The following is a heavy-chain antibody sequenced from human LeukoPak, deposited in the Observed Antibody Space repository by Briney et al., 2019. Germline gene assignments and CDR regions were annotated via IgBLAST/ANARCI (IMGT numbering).Heavy chain of an antibody. CDR2: IKQDGSEK. V-gene: IGHV3-7*01. D-gene: IGHD2-15*01. J-gene: IGHJ3*02. Sequence: PGGSLRLSCAASEFTFSTYWMTWVRQAPGKGLEWVADIKQDGSEKYYVDSVKGRFTISRQNAKKSLFLQTNSLRAEDTAVYYCARHRSGGSQDDAFDIWGQGTLVTVSS. CDR1: EFTFSTYW. CDR3: ARHRSGGSQDDAFDI.